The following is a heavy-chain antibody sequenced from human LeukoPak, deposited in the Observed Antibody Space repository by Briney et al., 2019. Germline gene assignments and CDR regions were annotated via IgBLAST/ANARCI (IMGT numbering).Heavy chain of an antibody. J-gene: IGHJ4*02. D-gene: IGHD2-15*01. V-gene: IGHV3-30*04. CDR2: ISYDGSNE. CDR3: AKGIEVVAATGFDY. Sequence: PGGSLRLSCAASGFTFSSYVMHWVRQAPGKGLEWVAIISYDGSNEYYADSVKGRFTISRDNSKNTLYLQMNSLRAADTAVYYCAKGIEVVAATGFDYWGQGTLVTVSS. CDR1: GFTFSSYV.